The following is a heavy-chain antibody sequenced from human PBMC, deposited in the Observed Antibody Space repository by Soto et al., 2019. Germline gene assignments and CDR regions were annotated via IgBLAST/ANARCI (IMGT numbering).Heavy chain of an antibody. J-gene: IGHJ5*02. CDR3: AKLIRFLEYPLDT. V-gene: IGHV3-23*01. CDR1: GFTFSIYS. Sequence: PGGSXRLSCAASGFTFSIYSMVWVRQAPGKGLEWVSAISGSGGSTYYADSVKGRFTISRDNSKNTLYLKMNSLRAEDKAVYYCAKLIRFLEYPLDTWGQGTLVTVSS. CDR2: ISGSGGST. D-gene: IGHD3-3*01.